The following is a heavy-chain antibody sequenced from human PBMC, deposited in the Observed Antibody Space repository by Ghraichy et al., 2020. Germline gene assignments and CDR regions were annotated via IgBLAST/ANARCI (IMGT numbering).Heavy chain of an antibody. Sequence: GGSLRLSCAASGFTLSSYSMHWVRQAPGKGLVWVSPITSPSSYTSYADSVKGRFTISRDNAKNTLYLQMNSLRAEDTAVYYCARGHWSGGRCFCGAGGSDFDYWGQGTLVTVSS. CDR1: GFTLSSYS. CDR2: ITSPSSYT. V-gene: IGHV3-21*06. CDR3: ARGHWSGGRCFCGAGGSDFDY. D-gene: IGHD2-15*01. J-gene: IGHJ4*02.